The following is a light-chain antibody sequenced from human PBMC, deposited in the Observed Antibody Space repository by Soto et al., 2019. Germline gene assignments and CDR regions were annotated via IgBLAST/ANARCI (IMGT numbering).Light chain of an antibody. J-gene: IGLJ3*02. CDR3: AAWHDILSGWV. CDR2: SNS. Sequence: QSVLTQPPSASGTPGRGVTISCSGSSSNIGSNTVTWYQQLPGTAPKLLFYSNSQRPAGVPDRFSASKSGTSASLAISGLQSEDEADYYCAAWHDILSGWVFGGGTKLTVL. V-gene: IGLV1-44*01. CDR1: SSNIGSNT.